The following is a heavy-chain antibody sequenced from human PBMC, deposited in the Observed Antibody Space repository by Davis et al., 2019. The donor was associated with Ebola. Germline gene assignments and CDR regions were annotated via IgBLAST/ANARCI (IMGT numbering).Heavy chain of an antibody. J-gene: IGHJ5*02. V-gene: IGHV3-7*01. Sequence: PGGSLRLSCAASGFTFSSYWMSWVRQVPGKGLEWVGKIKQDGSEKYYLDSVKGRFTISRDNGKNSLYLQMNSLRAEDTAVYYCAKDSGWAMSPWGQGTLVTVSS. CDR1: GFTFSSYW. CDR3: AKDSGWAMSP. D-gene: IGHD6-19*01. CDR2: IKQDGSEK.